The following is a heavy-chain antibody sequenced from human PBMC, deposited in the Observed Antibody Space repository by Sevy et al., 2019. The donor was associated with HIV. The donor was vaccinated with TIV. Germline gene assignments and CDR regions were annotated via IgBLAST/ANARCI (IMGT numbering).Heavy chain of an antibody. J-gene: IGHJ3*01. D-gene: IGHD6-13*01. CDR2: LSGSGGTT. V-gene: IGHV3-23*01. CDR1: GFTFFSHV. Sequence: GGSLRLSCAASGFTFFSHVMSWVRQAPGKGLEWVSGLSGSGGTTYYADSVKGRFSISRDNSKNNLYLQMSILRIEDTAVYYCATGTTDSSISWVFDVWGQGTMVTVSS. CDR3: ATGTTDSSISWVFDV.